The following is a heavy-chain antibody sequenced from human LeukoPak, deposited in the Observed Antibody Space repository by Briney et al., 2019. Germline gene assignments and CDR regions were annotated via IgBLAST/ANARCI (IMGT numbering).Heavy chain of an antibody. CDR1: GFTFDDYA. J-gene: IGHJ4*02. CDR2: ISWNSGSI. D-gene: IGHD6-19*01. V-gene: IGHV3-9*01. CDR3: AKVHSSGWYYFDY. Sequence: SLRLSCAASGFTFDDYAMHWVRQAPGKGLEWVSGISWNSGSIGYADSVKGRFTISRDNAKNSLYLQMNSLRAEDTAVYYCAKVHSSGWYYFDYWGQGTLVTVSS.